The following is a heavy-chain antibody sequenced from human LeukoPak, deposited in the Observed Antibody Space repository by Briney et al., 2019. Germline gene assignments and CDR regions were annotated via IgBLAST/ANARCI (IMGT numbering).Heavy chain of an antibody. D-gene: IGHD6-19*01. J-gene: IGHJ4*02. CDR1: GFTFSSYG. Sequence: GRSLRLSCAASGFTFSSYGMHWVRQAPGKGLEWVAVIWYDGSNKYYADSVKGRFTISRDNSKNTLYLQMNSLRAEDTAVYYCARDPREYSSGWYAYYFDYWGQGTLVTVSS. V-gene: IGHV3-33*01. CDR2: IWYDGSNK. CDR3: ARDPREYSSGWYAYYFDY.